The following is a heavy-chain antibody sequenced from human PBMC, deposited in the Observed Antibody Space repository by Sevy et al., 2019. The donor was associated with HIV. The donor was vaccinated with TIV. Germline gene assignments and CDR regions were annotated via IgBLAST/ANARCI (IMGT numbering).Heavy chain of an antibody. V-gene: IGHV3-30*02. J-gene: IGHJ3*01. CDR2: LWSHGRRE. Sequence: GGSLRLSCAASGFTFDMYAMHWVRQSPGKGLECVAGLWSHGRREYYAEFAKGRFTVSRDNSKNTVYLQMDSLRTDGTAVYYCAKEDDAFDDWGQGTMVTVSS. CDR1: GFTFDMYA. CDR3: AKEDDAFDD.